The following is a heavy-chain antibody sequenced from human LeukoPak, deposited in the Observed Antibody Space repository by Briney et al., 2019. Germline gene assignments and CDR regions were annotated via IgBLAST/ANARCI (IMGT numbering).Heavy chain of an antibody. CDR3: ARDLDGYSPGAFDI. V-gene: IGHV4-4*07. J-gene: IGHJ3*02. Sequence: KPSETLSLTCTVSGGSISTFYWGWIRQPAGKGLEWIGHIYASGYTTYNPSLKSRVAMSIDTSKNQFSLKLRSVTAADTAVYYCARDLDGYSPGAFDIWGQGTMVTVSS. CDR2: IYASGYT. CDR1: GGSISTFY. D-gene: IGHD5-18*01.